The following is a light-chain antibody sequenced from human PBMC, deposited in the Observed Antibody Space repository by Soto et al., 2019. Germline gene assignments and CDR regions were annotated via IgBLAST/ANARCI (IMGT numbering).Light chain of an antibody. CDR1: SSDVGGYNY. J-gene: IGLJ1*01. CDR3: SSYTSSSTV. V-gene: IGLV2-14*01. CDR2: DVS. Sequence: QSVRTRPASGSGSPGQSITISCTGTSSDVGGYNYVSWYQQHPGKAPKLMIYDVSNRPSGVSNRFPGSKSGNTASLTISGLQAEDEADYYCSSYTSSSTVFGTGTRSPS.